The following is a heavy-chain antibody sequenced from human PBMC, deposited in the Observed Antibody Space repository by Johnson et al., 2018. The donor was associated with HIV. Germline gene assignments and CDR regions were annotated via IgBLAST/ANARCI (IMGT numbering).Heavy chain of an antibody. V-gene: IGHV3-66*01. Sequence: VQLVESGGGLVQPGGSLRLSCAASGFTVSSNYMSWVRQAPGKGLEWVSVIYSGGSTYYADSVKGRFTISRANSKNTLYLQMNSLRAEDTAVYYCARGRVKFARVVVVARPAFDIWGQGTMVTVSS. CDR3: ARGRVKFARVVVVARPAFDI. CDR1: GFTVSSNY. D-gene: IGHD2-15*01. CDR2: IYSGGST. J-gene: IGHJ3*02.